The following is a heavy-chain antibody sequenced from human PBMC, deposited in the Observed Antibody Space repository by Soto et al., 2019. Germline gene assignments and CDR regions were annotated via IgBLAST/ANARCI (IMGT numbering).Heavy chain of an antibody. V-gene: IGHV3-15*01. CDR1: GFTFNNAW. CDR2: IKRNIDGGTT. Sequence: EVQLVESGGGLVKPGGSLRLSCAASGFTFNNAWMSWVRQAPGGGLEWVGRIKRNIDGGTTDYAAPVKGRFAISRDDSNSILYLQMNSLKSEDTAVYYCTTVDAGVLYWGQGILVTVSS. J-gene: IGHJ4*02. CDR3: TTVDAGVLY.